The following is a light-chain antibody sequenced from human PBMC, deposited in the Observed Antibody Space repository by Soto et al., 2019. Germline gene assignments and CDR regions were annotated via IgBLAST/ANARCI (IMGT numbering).Light chain of an antibody. CDR1: QTISSW. CDR2: KAS. J-gene: IGKJ1*01. CDR3: QHYNSYSEA. Sequence: DIQMTQSPSTLSGSVGDRVTITCRASQTISSWLAWCQQKPGKAPKLLIYKASTLKSGVPSRFSGSGYGTEFTITISTLQPDDFATYYCQHYNSYSEAFGQGTTVDIK. V-gene: IGKV1-5*03.